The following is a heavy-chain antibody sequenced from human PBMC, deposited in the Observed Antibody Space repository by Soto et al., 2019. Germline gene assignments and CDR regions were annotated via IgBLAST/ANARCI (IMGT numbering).Heavy chain of an antibody. CDR1: GGSISSYY. J-gene: IGHJ4*02. V-gene: IGHV4-59*01. CDR3: ARAWGRVFDY. D-gene: IGHD2-15*01. Sequence: QVQLQESGPGLVKPSETLSLTCTVSGGSISSYYWSWIRQPPGKGLEWIGYFYYSGSTNYNPSFKSRVTLSVDTSKNQFSLKLSSVTAADTAVYYCARAWGRVFDYWGQGTLVTVSS. CDR2: FYYSGST.